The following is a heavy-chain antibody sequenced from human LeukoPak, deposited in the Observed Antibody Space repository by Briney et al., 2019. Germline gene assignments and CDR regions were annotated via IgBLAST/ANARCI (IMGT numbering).Heavy chain of an antibody. V-gene: IGHV4-4*09. D-gene: IGHD6-6*01. CDR1: GGSISTYY. CDR2: IHASGPT. CDR3: ARHDAGIAARPFDN. Sequence: SETLSLTCTVSGGSISTYYWSWIRRPPGKGLEWIAYIHASGPTNYNPSLKSRITISVDSSKNQFSLKLSSVTAADTAVYYCARHDAGIAARPFDNWGQGTLVTVSS. J-gene: IGHJ4*02.